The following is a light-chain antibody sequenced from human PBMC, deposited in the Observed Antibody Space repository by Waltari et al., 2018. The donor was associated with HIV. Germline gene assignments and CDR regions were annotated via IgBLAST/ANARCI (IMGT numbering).Light chain of an antibody. V-gene: IGKV4-1*01. CDR3: QQYYGTPPT. CDR2: WAS. J-gene: IGKJ1*01. CDR1: QSVLYSSKNKNY. Sequence: DIVMTQSPDSLAVSLGERATVNCKSSQSVLYSSKNKNYLAWYQQKPGQPPKLLIYWASTRESGFPDRFSGSGSGTDFTLTISSLQAEDVAVYYCQQYYGTPPTFGQGTKVEIK.